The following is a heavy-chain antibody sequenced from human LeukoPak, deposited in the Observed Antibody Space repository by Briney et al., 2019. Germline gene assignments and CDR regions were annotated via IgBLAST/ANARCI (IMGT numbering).Heavy chain of an antibody. D-gene: IGHD3-10*01. CDR1: GFTVSSNY. V-gene: IGHV3-66*02. J-gene: IGHJ4*02. CDR3: ARRLYGSGPDDY. Sequence: GSLRLSCAASGFTVSSNYMSWVRQAPGKGLEWVSVIYSGGSTYYADSVKGRFTISRDNSKNTLYLQMNSLRAEDTAVYYCARRLYGSGPDDYWGQGTLVTVSS. CDR2: IYSGGST.